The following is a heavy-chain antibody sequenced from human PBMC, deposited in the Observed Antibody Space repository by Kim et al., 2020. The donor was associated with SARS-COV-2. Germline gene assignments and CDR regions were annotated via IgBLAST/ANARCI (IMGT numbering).Heavy chain of an antibody. CDR1: GFTFSSNA. CDR2: ISYDGSNK. V-gene: IGHV3-30*04. J-gene: IGHJ4*02. CDR3: ARDDCGSSCPWY. D-gene: IGHD6-13*01. Sequence: GGSLRLSCAASGFTFSSNAMHWVRQAPGKGLEWVAVISYDGSNKYYADSVKGRFTISRDNSKNTLYLQMNSLRAEDTAVYYCARDDCGSSCPWYWGQGTLVTVSS.